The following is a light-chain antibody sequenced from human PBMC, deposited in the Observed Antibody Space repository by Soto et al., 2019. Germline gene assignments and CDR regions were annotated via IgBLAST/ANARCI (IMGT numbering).Light chain of an antibody. CDR2: EVS. CDR1: SSDVGGYNY. CDR3: SSHTSSITLYV. J-gene: IGLJ1*01. V-gene: IGLV2-14*01. Sequence: QSALTQPASVSGSPGQSITISCTGTSSDVGGYNYVSWYQQHPGKAPKLMIYEVSNRPSGVSNRFSGSKSGNTASLTISGLQAEDDADYFCSSHTSSITLYVFGTGTKVTVL.